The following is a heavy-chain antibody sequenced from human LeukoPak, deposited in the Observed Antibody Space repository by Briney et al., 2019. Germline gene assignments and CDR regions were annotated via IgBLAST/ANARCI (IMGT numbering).Heavy chain of an antibody. V-gene: IGHV1-2*02. CDR3: ASLEDRHDY. CDR1: GYTFTTYN. CDR2: INPNSGGT. D-gene: IGHD2-15*01. J-gene: IGHJ4*02. Sequence: ASVNVSCKASGYTFTTYNINWVRQAPGQGLEWMGWINPNSGGTNYAQKFQGRVTMTRDMSTSTVYMELSSLRSEDTAVYYCASLEDRHDYWGQGTLVTVSS.